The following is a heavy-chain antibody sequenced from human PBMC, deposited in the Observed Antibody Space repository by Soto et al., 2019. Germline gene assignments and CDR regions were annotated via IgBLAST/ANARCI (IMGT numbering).Heavy chain of an antibody. D-gene: IGHD3-3*01. CDR1: GFTFSSYA. CDR3: AKATSLLRFLEWLFDY. V-gene: IGHV3-23*01. J-gene: IGHJ4*02. CDR2: ISGSGGST. Sequence: PGVSLRHSCAASGFTFSSYAMSWVRQAPGKGLEWVSAISGSGGSTYYADSVKGRFTISRDNSKNTLYLQMNSLRAEETAVYYCAKATSLLRFLEWLFDYWGQG.